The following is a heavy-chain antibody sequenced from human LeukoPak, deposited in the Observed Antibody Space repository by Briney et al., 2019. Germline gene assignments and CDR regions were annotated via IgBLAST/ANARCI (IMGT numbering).Heavy chain of an antibody. Sequence: ASVKVSCKASGYTFTGYYMHWVRQAPGQGLEWMGWINPNSGGTNYAQKFQGRVTMTRDTSISTAYMEQSRLRSDDTAVYYCARAVMVRGVIQEYLSWFDPWGQGTLVTVSS. CDR3: ARAVMVRGVIQEYLSWFDP. V-gene: IGHV1-2*02. D-gene: IGHD3-10*01. CDR2: INPNSGGT. CDR1: GYTFTGYY. J-gene: IGHJ5*02.